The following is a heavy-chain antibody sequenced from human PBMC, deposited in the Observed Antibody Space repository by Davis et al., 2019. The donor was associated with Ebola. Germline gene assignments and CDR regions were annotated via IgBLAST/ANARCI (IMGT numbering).Heavy chain of an antibody. J-gene: IGHJ6*02. Sequence: PGGSLRLSCAASGFTVSSNYMNWVRQAPGRGLEWVSVIHSGGDTYYADSVKGRFTISRDNSKNSLYLQMNSLRAEDTAVYYCARDSDLIAAAALDVWGQGTTVTVSS. CDR3: ARDSDLIAAAALDV. CDR1: GFTVSSNY. D-gene: IGHD6-13*01. CDR2: IHSGGDT. V-gene: IGHV3-66*01.